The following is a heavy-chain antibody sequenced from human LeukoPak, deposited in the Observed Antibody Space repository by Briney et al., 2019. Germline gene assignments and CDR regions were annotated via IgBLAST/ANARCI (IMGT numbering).Heavy chain of an antibody. CDR1: GFTLTRNH. CDR3: ARVKGEGAHIDY. D-gene: IGHD1-26*01. V-gene: IGHV3-53*01. Sequence: GGSLRLSCAASGFTLTRNHMNWVRQVPGKGLEWVSIIYSSDATYYADSLKGRFTISRDNAKNSLYLQMNRLRAEDTAFYHCARVKGEGAHIDYWGQGTLVTVSS. J-gene: IGHJ4*02. CDR2: IYSSDAT.